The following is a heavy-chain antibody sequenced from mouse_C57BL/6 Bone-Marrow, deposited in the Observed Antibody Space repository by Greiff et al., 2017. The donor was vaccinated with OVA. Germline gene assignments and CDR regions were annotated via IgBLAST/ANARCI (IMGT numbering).Heavy chain of an antibody. V-gene: IGHV1-49*01. D-gene: IGHD3-2*02. CDR1: YFAFMASA. CDR2: FTMYSDAT. CDR3: ASSLDSSGYEAMDY. J-gene: IGHJ4*01. Sequence: LQESGAELVRPGSSVKLSCKDSYFAFMASAMHWVQQRPGHGLEWIGSFTMYSDATEYSENFKGKATLTANTSSSTAYMELSSLTSEDSAVDYCASSLDSSGYEAMDYWGQGTSVTVSS.